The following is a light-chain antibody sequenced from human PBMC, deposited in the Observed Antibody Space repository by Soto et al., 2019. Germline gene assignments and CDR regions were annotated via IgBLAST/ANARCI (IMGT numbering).Light chain of an antibody. J-gene: IGKJ1*01. CDR2: NAS. CDR1: QSIDRW. Sequence: IQMTQSPSTLSASVGDRVTITCRASQSIDRWLAWYQQRPGKAPKLLIYNASSFNGGVPSRFSGSGSGTEFTLTISSLQADYFATYYCQQYSTYSTFGQGTKVEIK. CDR3: QQYSTYST. V-gene: IGKV1-5*01.